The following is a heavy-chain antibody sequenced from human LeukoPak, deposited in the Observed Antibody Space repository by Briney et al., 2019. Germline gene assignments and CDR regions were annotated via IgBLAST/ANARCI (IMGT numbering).Heavy chain of an antibody. Sequence: SETLSLTCAVYGGSFSGYYWSWIRQPPGKGLEWIGEIKHSGSTNYNPSLKSRVTISVDTSKNQFSLKLSSVTAADTAVYYCARIRCSSTSCYTRFYYYYGMDVWGQGTTVTVSS. CDR3: ARIRCSSTSCYTRFYYYYGMDV. V-gene: IGHV4-34*01. J-gene: IGHJ6*02. CDR1: GGSFSGYY. D-gene: IGHD2-2*02. CDR2: IKHSGST.